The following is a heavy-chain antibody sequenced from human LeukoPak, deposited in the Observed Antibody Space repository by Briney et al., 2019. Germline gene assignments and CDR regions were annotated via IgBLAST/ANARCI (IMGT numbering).Heavy chain of an antibody. CDR2: ISGSGGST. Sequence: GGSLRLSCGASGCTFSSYAMSWVRQAPGKGLEWVSAISGSGGSTYYADSVKGRFTISRDNSKNTLYLKMNSLRAEDTAVYYCAKAGHYDILTGYLDDAFDIWGQGTMVTVSS. D-gene: IGHD3-9*01. J-gene: IGHJ3*02. V-gene: IGHV3-23*01. CDR3: AKAGHYDILTGYLDDAFDI. CDR1: GCTFSSYA.